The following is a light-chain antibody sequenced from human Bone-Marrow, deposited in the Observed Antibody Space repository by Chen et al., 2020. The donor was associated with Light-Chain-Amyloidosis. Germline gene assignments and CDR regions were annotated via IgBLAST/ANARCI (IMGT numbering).Light chain of an antibody. Sequence: SYVLTQPSSVSVAPGQTATIACGGNNIGSTSVHWYQQTPGQAPLLVVYDDSDRPSGIPGRLSGYNSGNTATLSNSRVEAGDEADYCCQVWDRSSDRPVFGGGTKLTVL. J-gene: IGLJ3*02. CDR2: DDS. V-gene: IGLV3-21*02. CDR1: NIGSTS. CDR3: QVWDRSSDRPV.